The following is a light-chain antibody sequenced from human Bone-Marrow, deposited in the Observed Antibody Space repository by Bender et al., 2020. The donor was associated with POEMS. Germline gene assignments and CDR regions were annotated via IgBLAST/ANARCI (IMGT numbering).Light chain of an antibody. J-gene: IGLJ2*01. V-gene: IGLV1-47*01. Sequence: QSVLTQPPSASGTPGQKVTISCSGGSSNIGSYFVYWYQQFPGTAPKLVIYGNDQRPSGVPDRLSGSKSSTSASLAISGLRPEDEADYFCAAWDDSLSGPYLFFGGGTTLTVL. CDR1: SSNIGSYF. CDR3: AAWDDSLSGPYLF. CDR2: GND.